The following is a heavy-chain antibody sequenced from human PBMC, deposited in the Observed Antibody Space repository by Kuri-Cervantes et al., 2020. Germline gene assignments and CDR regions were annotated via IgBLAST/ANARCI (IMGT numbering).Heavy chain of an antibody. V-gene: IGHV3-30-3*01. CDR2: ISYDGSNK. CDR3: ARNDAFDI. Sequence: GESLKISCAASGFTVSSNYMSWVRQAPGKGLEWVAVISYDGSNKYYADSVKGRFTISRDNSKNTLYLQMNSLRAEDTAVYYCARNDAFDIWGQGTMVTVSS. J-gene: IGHJ3*02. CDR1: GFTVSSNY.